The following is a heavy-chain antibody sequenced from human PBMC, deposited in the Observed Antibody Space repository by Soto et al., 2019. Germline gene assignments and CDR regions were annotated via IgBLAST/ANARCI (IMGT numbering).Heavy chain of an antibody. CDR2: ISGSGGST. Sequence: PGGSLRLSCAASGFTFSSYAMSWVRQAPGKGLEWVSAISGSGGSTYYADSVKGRFTISRDNSKNTLYLQMNSLRAEDTAVYYCARKGKRYYDFWSGSLDDYYYGMDVWGQGTTVTVSS. J-gene: IGHJ6*02. CDR3: ARKGKRYYDFWSGSLDDYYYGMDV. D-gene: IGHD3-3*01. V-gene: IGHV3-23*01. CDR1: GFTFSSYA.